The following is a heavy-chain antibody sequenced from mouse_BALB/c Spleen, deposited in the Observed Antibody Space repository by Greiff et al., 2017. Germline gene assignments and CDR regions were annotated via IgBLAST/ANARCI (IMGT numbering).Heavy chain of an antibody. CDR3: ARQGSYYDYDDWYFDV. CDR2: ISSGGSYT. V-gene: IGHV5-6*01. Sequence: EVQLVESGGDLVKPGGSLKLSCAASGFTFSSYGMSWVRQTPDKRLEWVATISSGGSYTYYPDSVKGRFTISRDNAKNTLYLQMSSLKPEDTAMYYCARQGSYYDYDDWYFDVWGAGTTVTVSS. J-gene: IGHJ1*01. CDR1: GFTFSSYG. D-gene: IGHD2-4*01.